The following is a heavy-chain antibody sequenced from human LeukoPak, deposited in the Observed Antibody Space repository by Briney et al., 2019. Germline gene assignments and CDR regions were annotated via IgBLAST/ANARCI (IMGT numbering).Heavy chain of an antibody. CDR2: ISYSSSTI. CDR3: ARDRLHYGEYEKTFDY. Sequence: PGGSLRLSCAASGFTFNNYGMHWARQAPGKGLEWVSYISYSSSTIYYADSVKGRFTISRDNGKNSLYLQMNSLRAEDTAVYYCARDRLHYGEYEKTFDYWGQGTLVTVSS. CDR1: GFTFNNYG. D-gene: IGHD4-17*01. V-gene: IGHV3-48*01. J-gene: IGHJ4*02.